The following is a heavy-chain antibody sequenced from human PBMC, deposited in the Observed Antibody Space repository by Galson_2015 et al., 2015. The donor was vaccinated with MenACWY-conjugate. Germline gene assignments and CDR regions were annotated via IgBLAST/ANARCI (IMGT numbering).Heavy chain of an antibody. V-gene: IGHV3-23*01. D-gene: IGHD3-16*01. J-gene: IGHJ4*02. CDR3: AKDRSNGLPDY. CDR1: GVTFSNYA. CDR2: VRGSGGST. Sequence: SLRLSCAASGVTFSNYAMSWVRQAPGKGLGWVSAVRGSGGSTYDADTVKGRFTISRDNSMNTLYLQMNSLRAEDTAVYYCAKDRSNGLPDYWGQGTLVTVSS.